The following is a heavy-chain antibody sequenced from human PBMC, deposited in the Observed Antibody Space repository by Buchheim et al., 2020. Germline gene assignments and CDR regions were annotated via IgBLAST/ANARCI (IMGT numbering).Heavy chain of an antibody. CDR3: ARGKVRGVLGYDY. D-gene: IGHD3-10*01. V-gene: IGHV3-21*01. CDR1: GFTFSGYS. Sequence: EVNLVESGGGLVKPGGSLRLSCAASGFTFSGYSLNWVRQAPGKGLEWVSFISSSGSSIYYADSVRGRFTISRDNAKDSLYLQMNSLGAEDTAVYYCARGKVRGVLGYDYWGQGTL. CDR2: ISSSGSSI. J-gene: IGHJ4*02.